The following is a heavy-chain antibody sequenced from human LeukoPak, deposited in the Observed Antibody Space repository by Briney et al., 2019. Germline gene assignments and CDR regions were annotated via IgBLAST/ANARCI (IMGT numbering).Heavy chain of an antibody. CDR2: IYDNGDA. J-gene: IGHJ5*02. CDR3: ARGLTSSSWYSRWFDP. CDR1: GFTVSSNY. D-gene: IGHD6-13*01. V-gene: IGHV3-53*01. Sequence: PGGSLRLSCAASGFTVSSNYMSWVRQAPGKGLEWVSVIYDNGDAYSADSVKGRFTISRDNAKNSLYLQMNSLRAEDTAVYYCARGLTSSSWYSRWFDPWGQGTLVTVSS.